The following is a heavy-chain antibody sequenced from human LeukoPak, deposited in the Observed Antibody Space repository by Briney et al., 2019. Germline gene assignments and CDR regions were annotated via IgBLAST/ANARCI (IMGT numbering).Heavy chain of an antibody. J-gene: IGHJ4*02. D-gene: IGHD2-15*01. CDR2: ISGSGSNT. V-gene: IGHV3-23*01. CDR3: EAQTYCSGGSCPDY. Sequence: GGSLRLSCSASGFIFSDYAMSWVRQAPGKGLEWVSAISGSGSNTYYADSVKGRFTISRDNSKSTLSLQMNSLRAEDTAVYYCEAQTYCSGGSCPDYWGQGTLVAVSS. CDR1: GFIFSDYA.